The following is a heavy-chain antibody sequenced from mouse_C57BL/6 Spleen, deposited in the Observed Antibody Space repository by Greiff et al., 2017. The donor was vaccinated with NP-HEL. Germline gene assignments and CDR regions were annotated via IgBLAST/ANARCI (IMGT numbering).Heavy chain of an antibody. J-gene: IGHJ2*01. V-gene: IGHV1-55*01. CDR3: ARDDYDVGYFDY. CDR1: GYTFTSYW. Sequence: VQLQQSGAELVKPGASVKMSCKAFGYTFTSYWITWVKQRPGQGLEWIGDIYPGSGSTNYNEKFKSKATLTVDTSSSTAYMQLSSLTSEDSAVYYCARDDYDVGYFDYWGQDTTLTVSS. CDR2: IYPGSGST. D-gene: IGHD2-4*01.